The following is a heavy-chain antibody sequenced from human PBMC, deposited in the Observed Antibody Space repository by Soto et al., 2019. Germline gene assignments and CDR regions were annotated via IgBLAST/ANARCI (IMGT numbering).Heavy chain of an antibody. V-gene: IGHV4-34*01. CDR1: GGSFSGYY. Sequence: TSETLSLTCAVYGGSFSGYYWSWIRQPPGKGLEWIGEINHSGSTNYNPSLKSRVTISVDTSKNQFSLKLSSATAADTAVYYCARGWSITMVRGRDYWGQGTLVTVS. CDR2: INHSGST. CDR3: ARGWSITMVRGRDY. J-gene: IGHJ4*02. D-gene: IGHD3-10*01.